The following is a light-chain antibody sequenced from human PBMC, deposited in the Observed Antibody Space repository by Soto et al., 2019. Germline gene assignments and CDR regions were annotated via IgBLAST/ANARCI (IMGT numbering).Light chain of an antibody. CDR1: QSVGSY. Sequence: EIVLTQSPATLSLSPGARATLSCRASQSVGSYLGWYQQSPGQAPRLLIYDASNRATGIPARFSGSGSGTDFTLTISSLEPEDFAVYYCQQRSDWPSTFGGGTKVEIK. J-gene: IGKJ4*01. CDR2: DAS. CDR3: QQRSDWPST. V-gene: IGKV3-11*01.